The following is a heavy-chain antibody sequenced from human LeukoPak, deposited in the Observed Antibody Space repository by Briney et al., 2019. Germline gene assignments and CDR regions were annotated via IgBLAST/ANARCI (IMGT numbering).Heavy chain of an antibody. CDR2: IYYSGST. V-gene: IGHV4-39*01. D-gene: IGHD3-9*01. CDR1: GGSISSSSYY. J-gene: IGHJ4*02. CDR3: ARHKDDILTGYGY. Sequence: SETLSPTCTVSGGSISSSSYYWGWIRQPPGKGLEWIGSIYYSGSTYYNPSLKSRVTISADTPKNQFSLKLSSVTAADTAVYYCARHKDDILTGYGYWGQGTLVTVSS.